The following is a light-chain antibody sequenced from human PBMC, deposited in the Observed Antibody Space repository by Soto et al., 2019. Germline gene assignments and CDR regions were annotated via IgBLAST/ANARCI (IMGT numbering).Light chain of an antibody. CDR2: DVS. V-gene: IGLV2-14*03. CDR3: SSYTSSSTLXVV. CDR1: GYNY. Sequence: QSALTQPASVSGSPGQSITISCTGGYNYVSWYQHHPDKAPKLMIYDVSNRPSGVSNRFSGSKSGNTASLTISGLQAEDEADYYCSSYTSSSTLXVVXXXXTKLXXL. J-gene: IGLJ2*01.